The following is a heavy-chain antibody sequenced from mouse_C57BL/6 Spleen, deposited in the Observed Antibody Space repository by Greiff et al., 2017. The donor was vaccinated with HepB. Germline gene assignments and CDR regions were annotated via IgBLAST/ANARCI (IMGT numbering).Heavy chain of an antibody. J-gene: IGHJ4*01. CDR3: ARGVGRDYAMDY. CDR1: GFTFSSYA. V-gene: IGHV5-4*03. D-gene: IGHD4-1*01. Sequence: EVKLVESGGGLVKPGGSLKLSCAASGFTFSSYAMSWVRQTPEKRLEWVATISDGGSYTYYPDNVKGRFTISRDNAKNNLYLQMSHLKSEDTAMYYCARGVGRDYAMDYWGQGTSVTVSS. CDR2: ISDGGSYT.